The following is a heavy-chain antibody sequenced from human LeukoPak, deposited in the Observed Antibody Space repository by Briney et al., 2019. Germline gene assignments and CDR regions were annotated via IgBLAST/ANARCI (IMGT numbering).Heavy chain of an antibody. J-gene: IGHJ5*02. CDR3: ARGRTCCSYDYVWGSYRSGDRGNWFDP. CDR2: INHSGST. CDR1: GGSFSGYY. V-gene: IGHV4-34*01. D-gene: IGHD3-16*02. Sequence: SETLSLTCAVYGGSFSGYYWSWIRQPPGKGLEWIGEINHSGSTNYNPSLKSRVTISVDTSKNQFSLKLSSVTAADTAVYYCARGRTCCSYDYVWGSYRSGDRGNWFDPWGQGTLVTVSS.